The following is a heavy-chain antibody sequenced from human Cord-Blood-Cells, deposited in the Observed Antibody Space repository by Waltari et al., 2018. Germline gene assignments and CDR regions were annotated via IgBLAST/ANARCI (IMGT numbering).Heavy chain of an antibody. J-gene: IGHJ3*02. Sequence: QVQLVQSGAEVKKPGASVKVSCQASGYTFTSYAMQWVRQAPGQRLEWMGCINAGNGNTKYSQKFQGRVTITRDTSASTAYMELSSLRSEDTAVYYCARARFSISGYSSSWYAFDIWGQGTMVTVSS. CDR1: GYTFTSYA. CDR2: INAGNGNT. V-gene: IGHV1-3*01. D-gene: IGHD6-13*01. CDR3: ARARFSISGYSSSWYAFDI.